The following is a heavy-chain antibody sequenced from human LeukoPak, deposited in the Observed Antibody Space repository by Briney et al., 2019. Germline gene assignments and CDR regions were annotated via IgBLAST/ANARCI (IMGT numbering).Heavy chain of an antibody. CDR1: GFSFSSYG. Sequence: PGGSLRLSCAASGFSFSSYGMSWVRQAPGKGLEWISAITGSGGTTYYADSVEGRFTISRDNSKNTLYLQMNSLRAEDTAVYYCARVRDYYDSRGYYFEYFDHWGQGTLVTVSS. J-gene: IGHJ1*01. D-gene: IGHD3-22*01. CDR2: ITGSGGTT. CDR3: ARVRDYYDSRGYYFEYFDH. V-gene: IGHV3-23*01.